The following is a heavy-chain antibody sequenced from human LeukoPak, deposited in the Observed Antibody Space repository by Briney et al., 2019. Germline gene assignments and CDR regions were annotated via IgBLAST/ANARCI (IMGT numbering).Heavy chain of an antibody. D-gene: IGHD6-19*01. CDR2: ISGSGGNT. CDR1: GFTFSSYA. J-gene: IGHJ4*02. CDR3: AKGPLIEVAGTTWDY. V-gene: IGHV3-23*01. Sequence: QSGGSLRLSCAASGFTFSSYAMSWVRQAPEKRLEWVSAISGSGGNTYYADSVKGRFTISRDNSKNTLYLQMNSLRVEDTAVYYCAKGPLIEVAGTTWDYWGQGTLVTVSS.